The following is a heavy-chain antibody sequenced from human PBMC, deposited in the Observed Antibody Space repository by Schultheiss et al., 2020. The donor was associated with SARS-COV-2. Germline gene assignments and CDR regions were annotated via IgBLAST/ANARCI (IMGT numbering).Heavy chain of an antibody. CDR3: ARVLWYSSSSHAFDI. Sequence: SVKVSCKASGGTFSSYAISWVRQAPGQGLEWMGGIIPIFGTANYAQKFQGRVTITADESTSTAYMELSSLRSEDTAVYYCARVLWYSSSSHAFDIWGQGTMVTVSS. D-gene: IGHD6-6*01. CDR2: IIPIFGTA. CDR1: GGTFSSYA. V-gene: IGHV1-69*13. J-gene: IGHJ3*02.